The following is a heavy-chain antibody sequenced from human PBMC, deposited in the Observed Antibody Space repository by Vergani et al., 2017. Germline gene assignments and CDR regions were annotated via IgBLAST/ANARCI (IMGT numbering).Heavy chain of an antibody. V-gene: IGHV1-69*01. CDR2: IIPIFGTA. D-gene: IGHD2-2*01. J-gene: IGHJ6*02. CDR3: ATRASFCSSTSCLYYYYGMDV. Sequence: QMQLVQSGAEVKKTGSSVKVSCKASGYTFTYRYLHWVRQAPGQALEWMGGIIPIFGTANYAQKFQGRVTITADESTSTAYMELSSLRSEDTAVYYCATRASFCSSTSCLYYYYGMDVWGQGTTVTVSS. CDR1: GYTFTYRY.